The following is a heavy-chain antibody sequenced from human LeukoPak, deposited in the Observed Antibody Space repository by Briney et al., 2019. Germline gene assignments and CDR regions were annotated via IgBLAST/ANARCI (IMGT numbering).Heavy chain of an antibody. CDR3: AASVKYYNASGYYPYDY. D-gene: IGHD3-22*01. CDR1: GYTFINYD. V-gene: IGHV1-8*01. CDR2: MNPKSGNT. Sequence: GASVKVSCKASGYTFINYDINWVRQATGQGLEWMGWMNPKSGNTGYARKFQGRVIMTRNTPISTAYMELSRLRSEDTAVYYCAASVKYYNASGYYPYDYWGQGTLVTVSS. J-gene: IGHJ4*02.